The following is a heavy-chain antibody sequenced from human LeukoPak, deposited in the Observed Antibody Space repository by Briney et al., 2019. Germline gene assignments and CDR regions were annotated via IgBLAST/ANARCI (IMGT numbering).Heavy chain of an antibody. J-gene: IGHJ4*02. V-gene: IGHV1-69*05. D-gene: IGHD3-3*01. CDR1: GGTFSSYA. Sequence: SVKVSCKASGGTFSSYAISWVRQAPGQGLEWMGRIIPIFGTANYAQKFQGRVTITTDESTSTAYMELSSLRSEDTAVYYCARELGIFGVANNDYWGQGTLVTVSS. CDR3: ARELGIFGVANNDY. CDR2: IIPIFGTA.